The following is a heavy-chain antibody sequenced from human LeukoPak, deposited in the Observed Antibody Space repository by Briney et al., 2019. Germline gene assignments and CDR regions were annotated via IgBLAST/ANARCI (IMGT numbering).Heavy chain of an antibody. V-gene: IGHV4-31*03. Sequence: PSQTLSLTCTVSGGSITSGPYYWTWIRQHPGEGLEWVGYIHYSGYTSYSPSLKSRLTLSMDTSNNDFSLELTSATAADTAVYYCAREYLRAFDSWGQGALVTVSS. D-gene: IGHD5/OR15-5a*01. CDR3: AREYLRAFDS. CDR2: IHYSGYT. J-gene: IGHJ4*02. CDR1: GGSITSGPYY.